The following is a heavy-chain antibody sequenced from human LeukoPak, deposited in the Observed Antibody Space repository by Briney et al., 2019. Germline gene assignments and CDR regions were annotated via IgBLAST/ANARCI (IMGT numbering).Heavy chain of an antibody. CDR1: GYTFTSYD. CDR2: VDPEDGET. J-gene: IGHJ3*02. D-gene: IGHD3-10*01. CDR3: ATRGGPGSFDI. Sequence: GASVKVSCKASGYTFTSYDINWVRQATGKGLEWMGLVDPEDGETIYAEKFQGRVTITADTSTDTAYMELSSLRSEDTAVYYCATRGGPGSFDIWGQGTMVTVSS. V-gene: IGHV1-69-2*01.